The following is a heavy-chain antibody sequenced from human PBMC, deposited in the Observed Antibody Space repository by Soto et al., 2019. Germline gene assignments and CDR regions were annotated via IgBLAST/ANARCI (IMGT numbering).Heavy chain of an antibody. D-gene: IGHD6-19*01. V-gene: IGHV3-21*01. CDR1: GFTFSGYS. CDR3: ARDQVAVTGRFGLGFAF. CDR2: ISRTSSDI. J-gene: IGHJ4*02. Sequence: EVQLVESGGGLVKPGGSLRLSCITSGFTFSGYSMNWVRQAPGKGLEWVSSISRTSSDIYYADSVKGRYTISRDNAQNSLYRQMSSLRAEDTVVYYCARDQVAVTGRFGLGFAFWGQGTLVTVSS.